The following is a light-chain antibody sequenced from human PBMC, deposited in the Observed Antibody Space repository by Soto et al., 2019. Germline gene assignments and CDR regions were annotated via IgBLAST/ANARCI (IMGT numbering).Light chain of an antibody. CDR2: KAS. Sequence: DIQMTQSPSTLSAPVGDRVTITCRASQSISSWLAWYQQKPGKAPKLLIYKASSLESGVPSRFSGSGSGTEFTLTISSLQPDDFATYYCQQYNSYSRYTFGQGTKVDIK. J-gene: IGKJ2*01. CDR1: QSISSW. CDR3: QQYNSYSRYT. V-gene: IGKV1-5*03.